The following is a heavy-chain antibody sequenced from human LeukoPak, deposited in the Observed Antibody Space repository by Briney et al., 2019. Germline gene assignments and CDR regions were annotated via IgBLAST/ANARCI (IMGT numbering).Heavy chain of an antibody. V-gene: IGHV3-30*18. CDR3: AKGDYKSWFDP. CDR2: ISYDGSNK. J-gene: IGHJ5*02. CDR1: GFTFSTYS. Sequence: GGSLRLSCAASGFTFSTYSMNWVRQAPGKGLEWVAVISYDGSNKYYADSVKGRFTISRDNSKNTLYLQMNSLRAEDTAVYYCAKGDYKSWFDPWGQGTLVTVSS. D-gene: IGHD4-11*01.